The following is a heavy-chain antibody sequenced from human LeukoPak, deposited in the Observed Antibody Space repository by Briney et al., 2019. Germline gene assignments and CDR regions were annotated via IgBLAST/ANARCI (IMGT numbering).Heavy chain of an antibody. CDR3: GCFSSRAGNAFDI. D-gene: IGHD6-13*01. J-gene: IGHJ3*02. Sequence: ASVKVSCKASGYTFTSYGISWVRQAPGQGLEWMGWISAYNGNTNYAQKLQGRVTMTTDTSTSTAYMELRSLRSDDTAVYYCGCFSSRAGNAFDIWGQGTMVTVSS. CDR1: GYTFTSYG. V-gene: IGHV1-18*01. CDR2: ISAYNGNT.